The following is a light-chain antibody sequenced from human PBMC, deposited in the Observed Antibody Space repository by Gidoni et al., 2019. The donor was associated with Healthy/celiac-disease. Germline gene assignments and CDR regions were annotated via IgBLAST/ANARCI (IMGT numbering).Light chain of an antibody. CDR2: DDR. V-gene: IGLV3-21*02. Sequence: SYVLTPPPSVSVAPGQPARITSGGNNIGSKSVHWYQQKPGQAPVLVVYDDRDRAPGSPERFFGSNSGNKATLTISRVEAGDEADYYCQVWDSSSDHVVFGGGTKLTVL. J-gene: IGLJ2*01. CDR1: NIGSKS. CDR3: QVWDSSSDHVV.